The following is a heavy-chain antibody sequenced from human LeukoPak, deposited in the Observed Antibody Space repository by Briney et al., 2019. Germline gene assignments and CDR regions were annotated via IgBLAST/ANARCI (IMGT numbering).Heavy chain of an antibody. J-gene: IGHJ5*02. CDR1: GFTFSSYA. V-gene: IGHV3-23*01. Sequence: PGGSLRLSCAASGFTFSSYAMSWVRQAPGKGLEWVSPISGSGGSTYYADSVKGRFTISRDNSKNTLYLQMNSLRAEDTAVYYCAKALGWRCSGGSCSRSPWFDPWGQGTLVTVSS. CDR2: ISGSGGST. CDR3: AKALGWRCSGGSCSRSPWFDP. D-gene: IGHD2-15*01.